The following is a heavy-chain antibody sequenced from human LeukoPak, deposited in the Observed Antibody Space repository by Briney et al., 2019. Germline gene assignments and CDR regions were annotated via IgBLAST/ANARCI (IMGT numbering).Heavy chain of an antibody. CDR3: ARDRSYCSGGSCYPQYNWFDP. CDR1: GYTFTSYG. V-gene: IGHV1-69*13. D-gene: IGHD2-15*01. CDR2: IIPIFGTA. J-gene: IGHJ5*02. Sequence: GASVKVSCKASGYTFTSYGISWVRQAPGQGLEWMGGIIPIFGTANYAQKFQGRVTITADESTSTAYMELSSLRSEDTAVYYCARDRSYCSGGSCYPQYNWFDPWGQGTLVTVSS.